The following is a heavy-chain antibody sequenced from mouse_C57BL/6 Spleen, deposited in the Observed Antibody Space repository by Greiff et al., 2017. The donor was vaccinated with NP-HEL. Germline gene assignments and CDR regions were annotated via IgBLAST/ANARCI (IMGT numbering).Heavy chain of an antibody. D-gene: IGHD1-1*01. CDR2: ISSGGSYT. J-gene: IGHJ4*01. Sequence: DVKLVESGGDLVKPGGSLKLSCAASGFTFSSYGMSWVRQTPDKRLEWVATISSGGSYTYYPDSVKGRFTISRDNAKNTLYLQMSSLKSEDTAMYYCARQIAYGYAMDYWGQGTSVTVSS. CDR3: ARQIAYGYAMDY. CDR1: GFTFSSYG. V-gene: IGHV5-6*02.